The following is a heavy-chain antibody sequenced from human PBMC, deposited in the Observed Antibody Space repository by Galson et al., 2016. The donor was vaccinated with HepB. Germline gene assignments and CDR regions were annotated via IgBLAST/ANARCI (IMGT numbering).Heavy chain of an antibody. J-gene: IGHJ4*02. CDR3: ATEAGPAAMAGYFDY. D-gene: IGHD2-2*01. Sequence: SVKVSCKASGYTFTSYGISWVRQAPGQGLEWMGWISAYNGNTNYAQKLQGRVTMTTDTSTSTAYMELRSLRSDDTAGYYCATEAGPAAMAGYFDYWGQGTLVTVSS. CDR2: ISAYNGNT. V-gene: IGHV1-18*01. CDR1: GYTFTSYG.